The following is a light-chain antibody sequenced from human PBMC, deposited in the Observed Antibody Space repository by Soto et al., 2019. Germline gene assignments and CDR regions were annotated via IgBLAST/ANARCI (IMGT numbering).Light chain of an antibody. CDR1: QDINNS. Sequence: DIQMTQSLSSLSASVGDRVTITCQANQDINNSLNWYQQRPGEAPKLLIYDASILEAGVPSRFSGSGFGTTLTLTISSLQPEDFATYYCQQFDNLPLTFGGGTKVEL. CDR3: QQFDNLPLT. V-gene: IGKV1-33*01. J-gene: IGKJ4*01. CDR2: DAS.